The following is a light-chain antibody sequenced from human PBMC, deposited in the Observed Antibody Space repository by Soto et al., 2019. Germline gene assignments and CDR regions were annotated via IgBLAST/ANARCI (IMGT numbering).Light chain of an antibody. V-gene: IGKV1-5*03. CDR1: QTINTW. CDR3: QQYNSYST. CDR2: RAS. J-gene: IGKJ2*01. Sequence: DIQMTQSPSTLSASVEDRVTITCRASQTINTWLAWYQQKPGKAPKLLIHRASTLESGVPSRFSGSGSGTEFILTISSLQPDDFATYYCQQYNSYSTFGQGTKLEIK.